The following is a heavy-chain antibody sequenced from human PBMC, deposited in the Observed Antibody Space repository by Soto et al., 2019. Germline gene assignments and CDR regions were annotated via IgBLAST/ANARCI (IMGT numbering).Heavy chain of an antibody. CDR1: GGSISRNNW. CDR3: AREADVTGGGYSIDY. CDR2: IYQRGSP. Sequence: PSETRSGTYAVSGGSISRNNWWSWVRRLPGKGLEWIGEIYQRGSPNYNPSLKSRVTMSVDKSNNHFSLKLSSVTAADTAVYYCAREADVTGGGYSIDYWGQGTLVTVSS. J-gene: IGHJ4*02. D-gene: IGHD2-21*02. V-gene: IGHV4-4*02.